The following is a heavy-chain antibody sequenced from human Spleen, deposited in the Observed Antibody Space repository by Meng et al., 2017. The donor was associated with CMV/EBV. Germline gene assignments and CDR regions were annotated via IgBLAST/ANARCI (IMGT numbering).Heavy chain of an antibody. CDR2: IKQDGSEK. V-gene: IGHV3-7*01. CDR3: ATHIVVAPVPISADAFDV. J-gene: IGHJ3*01. D-gene: IGHD2-2*01. Sequence: GESLKISCAASGFTFSSYWMSWVRQAPGKGLEWVANIKQDGSEKHYVDSVKGRFTVSRDNAKNSGYLQMKRLRAEDTAGYDCATHIVVAPVPISADAFDVWGQGTMATVSS. CDR1: GFTFSSYW.